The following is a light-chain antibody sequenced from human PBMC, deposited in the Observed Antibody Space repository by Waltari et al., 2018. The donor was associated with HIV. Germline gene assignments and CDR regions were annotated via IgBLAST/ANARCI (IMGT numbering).Light chain of an antibody. CDR1: SSNIGNNY. Sequence: QSVLTQPPSVSAAPGQKVTISCSGTSSNIGNNYVSWYQQLPGTAPKLLIFENNKRPSGIPDRFSGSKSGTSATLGITGLQTGDEADYYCATWDDSLSGVVFGGGTKVTVL. CDR3: ATWDDSLSGVV. V-gene: IGLV1-51*01. CDR2: ENN. J-gene: IGLJ2*01.